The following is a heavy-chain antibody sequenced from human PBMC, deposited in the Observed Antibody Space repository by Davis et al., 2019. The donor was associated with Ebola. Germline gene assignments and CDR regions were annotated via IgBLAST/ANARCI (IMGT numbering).Heavy chain of an antibody. CDR1: GFTFTYAW. V-gene: IGHV3-73*01. CDR3: TSEVGAIDY. D-gene: IGHD1-26*01. J-gene: IGHJ4*02. Sequence: GGSLRLSCAGSGFTFTYAWMNWVRQVPGKGLEWVGRIRSKANSYATAYAASVKGRFTISRDDSKNTAYLQMNSLKTEDTAVYYCTSEVGAIDYWGQGTLVTVSS. CDR2: IRSKANSYAT.